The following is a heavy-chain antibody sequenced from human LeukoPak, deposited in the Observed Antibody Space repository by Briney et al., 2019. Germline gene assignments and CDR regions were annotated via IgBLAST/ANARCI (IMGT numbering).Heavy chain of an antibody. J-gene: IGHJ4*02. Sequence: GGSLRLSCAASGFTVSSNYMSWVRQPAGKGLEWVSVLYSGGATFYADSVKRRFAISRDTSKNTLYLQMNDLRADDTAVYYCTKLKGWYGEGFFDYWGQGTLVTVSS. CDR3: TKLKGWYGEGFFDY. D-gene: IGHD6-19*01. V-gene: IGHV3-53*01. CDR1: GFTVSSNY. CDR2: LYSGGAT.